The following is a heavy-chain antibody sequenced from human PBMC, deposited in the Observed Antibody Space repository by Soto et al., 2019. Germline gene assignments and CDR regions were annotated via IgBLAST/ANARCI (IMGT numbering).Heavy chain of an antibody. D-gene: IGHD2-15*01. CDR3: ARGGYCSGCRCYFYYSGMDV. CDR2: IYYSGSI. V-gene: IGHV4-31*03. CDR1: GGSISSGGDY. Sequence: QVQLQESGLGLVNPSQTLSLTCTVSGGSISSGGDYWSWIRQHPGKGMEWMGYIYYSGSIYYNPSLKSRVTISVDTSKNPFSLNLSSVTAADTAVYYCARGGYCSGCRCYFYYSGMDVWGPGTTVNVSS. J-gene: IGHJ6*02.